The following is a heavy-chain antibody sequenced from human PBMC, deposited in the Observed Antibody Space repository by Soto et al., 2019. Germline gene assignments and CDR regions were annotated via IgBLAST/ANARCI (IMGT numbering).Heavy chain of an antibody. CDR1: EVTVRSDA. V-gene: IGHV3-23*01. CDR3: AKSVRSRDYSSGMDV. Sequence: GSQRVSYAAAEVTVRSDAMSLIRHATGKGLEWVSAISGSGGSTYYADSVKGRFTISRDNSKNTLYLQMNSLRAEDTAVYYCAKSVRSRDYSSGMDVSAQATTVSVHS. CDR2: ISGSGGST. J-gene: IGHJ6*01.